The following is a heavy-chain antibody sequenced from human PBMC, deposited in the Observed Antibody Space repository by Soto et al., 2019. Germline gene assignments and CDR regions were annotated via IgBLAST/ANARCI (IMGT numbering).Heavy chain of an antibody. CDR2: IYWDGDR. CDR1: GFSLSTGGMG. CDR3: VHSRCGGDCLQSYSSHYYYGMDI. Sequence: QITLKESGPTLVKPTQTLTLTCTFSGFSLSTGGMGVGWIRQPPGKALECLALIYWDGDRRYRPSLMSRLTIAKDTSKNQVVLTMANMDPVDTATYYCVHSRCGGDCLQSYSSHYYYGMDIWGQGTTVTVSS. J-gene: IGHJ6*02. D-gene: IGHD2-21*02. V-gene: IGHV2-5*02.